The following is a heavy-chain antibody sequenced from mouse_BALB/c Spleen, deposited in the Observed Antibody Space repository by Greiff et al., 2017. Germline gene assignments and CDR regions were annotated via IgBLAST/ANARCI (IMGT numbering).Heavy chain of an antibody. J-gene: IGHJ4*01. CDR3: ARRYDYAMDY. CDR1: GFTFSSFG. CDR2: ISSGSSTI. Sequence: VKLVESGGGLVQPGGSRKLSCAASGFTFSSFGMHWVRQAPEKGLELVAYISSGSSTIYYADTVKGRFTISRDNPKNTLFLQMTSLRSEDTAMYYCARRYDYAMDYWGQGTSVTVSS. D-gene: IGHD2-10*02. V-gene: IGHV5-17*02.